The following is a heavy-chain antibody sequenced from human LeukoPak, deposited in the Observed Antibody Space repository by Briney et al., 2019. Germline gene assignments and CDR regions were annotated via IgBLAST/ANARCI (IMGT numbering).Heavy chain of an antibody. CDR2: IYSGGST. CDR3: AQDFYGSGSYDY. CDR1: GFTVSSNY. J-gene: IGHJ4*02. Sequence: PGGSLRLSCAASGFTVSSNYMSWVRQAPGKGLERVSVIYSGGSTYYADSVKGRFTISRDNSKNTLYLQMNSLRAEDAAVYYCAQDFYGSGSYDYWGQGTLVTVSS. V-gene: IGHV3-66*01. D-gene: IGHD3-10*01.